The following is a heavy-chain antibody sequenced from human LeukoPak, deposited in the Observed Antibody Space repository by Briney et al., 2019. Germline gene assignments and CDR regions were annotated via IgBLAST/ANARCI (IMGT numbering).Heavy chain of an antibody. V-gene: IGHV1-2*02. CDR2: INPNSGGT. Sequence: ASVKVSCKASGYTFTGYYMHWVRQAPGQGLEWMGWINPNSGGTNYAQKFQGRVTMTRDTSISTAYMELSRLRSDDTAVYYCARDLSQDIAATIEAFDIWGQGTMVTVSS. J-gene: IGHJ3*02. CDR1: GYTFTGYY. D-gene: IGHD5-12*01. CDR3: ARDLSQDIAATIEAFDI.